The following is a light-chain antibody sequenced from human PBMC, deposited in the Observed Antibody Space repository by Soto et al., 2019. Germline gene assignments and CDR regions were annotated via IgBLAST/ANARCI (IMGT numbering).Light chain of an antibody. Sequence: GDRVTITCRASQSISTWLAWYQQKPGKAPKLLIYDASSLESGVPSRFSGSGSGTDFTLTISSLQAEDVAVYYCHQYHSTPQTFGQGTKVDIK. CDR1: QSISTW. J-gene: IGKJ1*01. CDR2: DAS. CDR3: HQYHSTPQT. V-gene: IGKV1-5*01.